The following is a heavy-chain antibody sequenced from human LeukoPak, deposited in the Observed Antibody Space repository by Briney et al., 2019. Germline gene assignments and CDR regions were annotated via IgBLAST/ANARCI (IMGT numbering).Heavy chain of an antibody. D-gene: IGHD2-2*01. Sequence: PGGSLRLSCAASGFTFSSYWMHWVRQAPGKGLVWVSRINSDGSSTSYADSVKGRFTISRDNAKNTLYLQMNSLRAEDTAVYYCARVPLDYQLLLYEDYWGQGTLVTVSS. CDR1: GFTFSSYW. J-gene: IGHJ4*02. CDR2: INSDGSST. CDR3: ARVPLDYQLLLYEDY. V-gene: IGHV3-74*01.